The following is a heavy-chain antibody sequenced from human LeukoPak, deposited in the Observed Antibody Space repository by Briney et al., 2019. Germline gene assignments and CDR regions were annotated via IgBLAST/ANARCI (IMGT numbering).Heavy chain of an antibody. J-gene: IGHJ4*02. CDR2: IIPIFGTV. D-gene: IGHD3-10*01. CDR1: GVTFSSYV. V-gene: IGHV1-69*13. Sequence: SVKVSCKAPGVTFSSYVITWVRQAPGQGLEWMGRIIPIFGTVNYAQSLQGRVTITAVESTYTVYMDLSSLTSEDTAVYYCARRDYYGSGSYSSDVWGQGTLVTVSS. CDR3: ARRDYYGSGSYSSDV.